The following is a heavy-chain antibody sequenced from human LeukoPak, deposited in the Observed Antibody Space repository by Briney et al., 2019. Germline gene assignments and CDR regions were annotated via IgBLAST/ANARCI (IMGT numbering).Heavy chain of an antibody. Sequence: GGSLRLSCVASGFTFSGYEMNWVRQAPGKGLEWVSYISRSGTTIYYADSVKGRFTISRDNAKNSLYLQMNSLRAEDTAVYYCARDPRGYCSSTSCYYGMDVWGQGTTVTVSS. CDR2: ISRSGTTI. CDR1: GFTFSGYE. D-gene: IGHD2-2*01. CDR3: ARDPRGYCSSTSCYYGMDV. V-gene: IGHV3-48*03. J-gene: IGHJ6*02.